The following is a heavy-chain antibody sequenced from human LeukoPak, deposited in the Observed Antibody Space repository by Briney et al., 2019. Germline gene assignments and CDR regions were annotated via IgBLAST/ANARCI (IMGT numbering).Heavy chain of an antibody. CDR3: ARDDRASSYGRYYYYYYMDV. Sequence: SVKVSCKASGGTFSSYAISWVRQAPGQGLEWMGGIIPIFGTANYAQKFQGRVTITADKSTSTAYMELSSLRSEDTAVYYCARDDRASSYGRYYYYYYMDVWGKGTTVTVSS. J-gene: IGHJ6*03. D-gene: IGHD5-18*01. CDR2: IIPIFGTA. CDR1: GGTFSSYA. V-gene: IGHV1-69*06.